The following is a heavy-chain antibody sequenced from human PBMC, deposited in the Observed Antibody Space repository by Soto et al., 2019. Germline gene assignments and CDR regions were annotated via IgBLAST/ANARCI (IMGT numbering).Heavy chain of an antibody. CDR2: IWYDGSNK. Sequence: PVGSLRLSCAASGFTFSSYGMHWVRQAPGKGLEWVAVIWYDGSNKYYADSVKGRFTISRDNSKNTLYLQMNSLRAEGTAVYYCARDLSYYYDSSGYDPIADYWGQGTLVTVSS. J-gene: IGHJ4*02. CDR1: GFTFSSYG. CDR3: ARDLSYYYDSSGYDPIADY. V-gene: IGHV3-33*01. D-gene: IGHD3-22*01.